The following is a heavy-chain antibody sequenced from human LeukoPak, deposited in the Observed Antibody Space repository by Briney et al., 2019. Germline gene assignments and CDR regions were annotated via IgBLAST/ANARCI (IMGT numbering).Heavy chain of an antibody. CDR3: ARGRPGLASAGTYDF. CDR2: MNPNSGKT. J-gene: IGHJ4*02. Sequence: ASVKVSCKASGYTFTSSDINWVRQAPGQGLEWMGWMNPNSGKTGSARKFQGRVAMTKNISISTAYIEVSSLGYEDTATYYCARGRPGLASAGTYDFWGQGTLISFSS. D-gene: IGHD6-13*01. V-gene: IGHV1-8*01. CDR1: GYTFTSSD.